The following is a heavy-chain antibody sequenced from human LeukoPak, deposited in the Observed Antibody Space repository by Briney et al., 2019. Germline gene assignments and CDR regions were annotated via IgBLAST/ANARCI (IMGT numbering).Heavy chain of an antibody. CDR2: MYPGDSDA. Sequence: GESLKISCRGSGYSLTNYWIGWVRQMPGKGLEWMGIMYPGDSDARYSPSFQGQVTFSADKSINTAYLQWSSLKASDTAMFYCARHHYATDYWGQGTLVTVSS. CDR3: ARHHYATDY. D-gene: IGHD2-2*01. CDR1: GYSLTNYW. J-gene: IGHJ4*02. V-gene: IGHV5-51*01.